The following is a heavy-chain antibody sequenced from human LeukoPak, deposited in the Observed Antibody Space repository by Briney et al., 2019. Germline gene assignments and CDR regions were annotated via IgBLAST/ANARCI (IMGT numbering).Heavy chain of an antibody. Sequence: PGGSLRLSCAGSGFTFSDYSMNWVRQAPGKGLEWVSAISGSGGSTHYADSVKGRFTISRDNSKNTLYLQMNSLRAEDTAVYYCAKSGIAVAGNYYHYMDVWGKGTTVTISS. J-gene: IGHJ6*03. D-gene: IGHD6-19*01. CDR3: AKSGIAVAGNYYHYMDV. V-gene: IGHV3-23*01. CDR1: GFTFSDYS. CDR2: ISGSGGST.